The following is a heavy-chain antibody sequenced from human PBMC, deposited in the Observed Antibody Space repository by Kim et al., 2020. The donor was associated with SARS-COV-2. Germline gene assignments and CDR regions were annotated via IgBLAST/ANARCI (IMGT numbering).Heavy chain of an antibody. V-gene: IGHV1-69*04. Sequence: SVKVSCKASGGTFSSYAISWVRQAPGQGLEWMGRIIPILGIANYAQKFQGRVTITADKSTSTAYMDLSSLKSEDTAMYFCARGTPCGGDCYDHYFDYWGQGTLVTVSS. CDR2: IIPILGIA. CDR3: ARGTPCGGDCYDHYFDY. D-gene: IGHD2-21*02. CDR1: GGTFSSYA. J-gene: IGHJ4*02.